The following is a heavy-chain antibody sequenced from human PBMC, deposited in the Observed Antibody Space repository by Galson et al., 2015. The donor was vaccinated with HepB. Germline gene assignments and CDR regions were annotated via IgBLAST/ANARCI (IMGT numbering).Heavy chain of an antibody. CDR1: GSSLSSYT. Sequence: SLRLSCAASGSSLSSYTINWVRQSPTKGLQWVSYISTTGDNIHYAESVKGRFTVARDNAKNAVFLQMNDLRVEDTAVYYCARGSLMGATTDSSNFDYWGQGTLGTVSS. J-gene: IGHJ4*02. V-gene: IGHV3-48*03. CDR2: ISTTGDNI. D-gene: IGHD1-26*01. CDR3: ARGSLMGATTDSSNFDY.